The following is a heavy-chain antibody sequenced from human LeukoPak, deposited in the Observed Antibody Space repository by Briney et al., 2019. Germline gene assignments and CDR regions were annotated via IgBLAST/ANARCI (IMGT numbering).Heavy chain of an antibody. D-gene: IGHD6-13*01. CDR1: GYTFTSYG. J-gene: IGHJ4*02. CDR2: ISAYSGNT. CDR3: ARDLSALAAGDY. Sequence: ASVKVSCKASGYTFTSYGISWVRQAPGQGLEWMGWISAYSGNTNYAQKLQGRVTMTTDTSTSTACMELRSLRSDDTAVYYCARDLSALAAGDYWGQGTLVTVSS. V-gene: IGHV1-18*04.